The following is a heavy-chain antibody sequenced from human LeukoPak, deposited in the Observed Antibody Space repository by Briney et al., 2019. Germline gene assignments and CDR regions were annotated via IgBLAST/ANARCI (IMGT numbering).Heavy chain of an antibody. CDR3: AISSIGYFDY. J-gene: IGHJ4*02. CDR2: INPRGASA. CDR1: GYTFSSYY. Sequence: GASVKVSCKASGYTFSSYYIHRVRQAPGQGLEWMGIINPRGASAIYAQRFQGRVTMTRDTSTSTAHMELSSLRSEDTAVYYCAISSIGYFDYWGQGTLVTVSS. D-gene: IGHD2-15*01. V-gene: IGHV1-46*01.